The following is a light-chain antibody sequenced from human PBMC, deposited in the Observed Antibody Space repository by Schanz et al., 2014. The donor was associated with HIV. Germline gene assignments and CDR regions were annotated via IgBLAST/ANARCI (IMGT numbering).Light chain of an antibody. V-gene: IGLV2-14*03. CDR3: SSYTTSSTLV. J-gene: IGLJ2*01. Sequence: QSALTQPASVSGSPGQSITISCTGTSSDVGGYKYVSWYQQHPGQAPKLLIYDVTYRPSGISNRFSGSKSGYTASLTISGLQAEDEADYYCSSYTTSSTLVFGGGTQLTVL. CDR2: DVT. CDR1: SSDVGGYKY.